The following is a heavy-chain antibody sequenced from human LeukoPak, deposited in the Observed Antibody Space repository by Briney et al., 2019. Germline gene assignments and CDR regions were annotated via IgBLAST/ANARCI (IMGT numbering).Heavy chain of an antibody. CDR2: INPNSGGT. CDR1: GYIFTSYY. V-gene: IGHV1-2*02. Sequence: ASVKVSCKASGYIFTSYYMHWVRQAPGQGLEWMGWINPNSGGTNYAQKFQGRVTMTRDTSISTAYMELSRLRSDDTAVYYCARVGIAVADYFDYWGQGTLVTVSS. CDR3: ARVGIAVADYFDY. J-gene: IGHJ4*02. D-gene: IGHD6-19*01.